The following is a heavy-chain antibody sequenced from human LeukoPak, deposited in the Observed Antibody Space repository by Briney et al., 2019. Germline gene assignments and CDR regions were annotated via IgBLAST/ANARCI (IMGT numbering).Heavy chain of an antibody. V-gene: IGHV4-59*01. CDR1: GGSMSSYY. CDR3: ARLAYCSSTSCYIDAFDI. D-gene: IGHD2-2*02. Sequence: SETLSLTCTVSGGSMSSYYWSWIGQPPGKGLEWTGYIYYSGSTNYNPSLKSRVTISVDTSKNQFSLKLSSVTAADTAVYYCARLAYCSSTSCYIDAFDIWGQGTMVTVSS. J-gene: IGHJ3*02. CDR2: IYYSGST.